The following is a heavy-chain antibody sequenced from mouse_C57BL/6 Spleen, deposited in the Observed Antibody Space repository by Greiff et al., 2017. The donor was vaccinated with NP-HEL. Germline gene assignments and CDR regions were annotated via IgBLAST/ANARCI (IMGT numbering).Heavy chain of an antibody. CDR2: ISYDGSN. Sequence: EVKLQESGPGLVKPSQSLSLTCSVTGYSITSGYYWNWIRQFPGNKLEWMGYISYDGSNNYNPSLKNRISITRDTSKNQFFLKLNSVTTEDTATYYCARGSGSSPFAYWGQGTLVTVSA. J-gene: IGHJ3*01. CDR3: ARGSGSSPFAY. D-gene: IGHD1-1*01. V-gene: IGHV3-6*01. CDR1: GYSITSGYY.